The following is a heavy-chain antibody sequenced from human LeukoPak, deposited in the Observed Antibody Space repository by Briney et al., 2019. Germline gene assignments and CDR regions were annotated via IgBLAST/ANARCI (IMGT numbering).Heavy chain of an antibody. CDR1: GFTFSSYA. V-gene: IGHV3-30-3*01. Sequence: GRSLRLSCAASGFTFSSYAMHWVRQAPGKGLEWVAVISYDGSNKYYADSVKGRFTISRDNSKNTLYLQMNSLRAEDTAVYYCARGYYYYDSSGYFDYWGQGTLVTVSS. J-gene: IGHJ4*02. CDR3: ARGYYYYDSSGYFDY. D-gene: IGHD3-22*01. CDR2: ISYDGSNK.